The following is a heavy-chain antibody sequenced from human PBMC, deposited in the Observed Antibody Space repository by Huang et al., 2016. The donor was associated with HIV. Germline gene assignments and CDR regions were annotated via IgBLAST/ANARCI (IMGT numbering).Heavy chain of an antibody. J-gene: IGHJ4*02. Sequence: QVQLVQSGAEVKKPGSSVKVSCKASGGTFSSYAISWVRQAPGQGLEWMGGIIPICGTANYAQKCQGRVTITADESMSTAYMELSSLRSEDTTVYYCARARGYYDSSVSYYFDYWGQGTLVTVSS. CDR3: ARARGYYDSSVSYYFDY. CDR1: GGTFSSYA. D-gene: IGHD3-22*01. V-gene: IGHV1-69*13. CDR2: IIPICGTA.